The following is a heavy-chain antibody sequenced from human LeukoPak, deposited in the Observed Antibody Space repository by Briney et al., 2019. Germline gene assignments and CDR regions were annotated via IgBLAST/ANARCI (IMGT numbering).Heavy chain of an antibody. CDR2: ISGSGGNR. CDR3: AKRVDIVVVTAEYYFDY. CDR1: GFTFSSYA. Sequence: GGSLRLSCAASGFTFSSYAMSWVRQAPGKGLEWVSTISGSGGNRYYADSVRGRFTISRDNSKNTLFLQMNSLRAEDTAVYYCAKRVDIVVVTAEYYFDYWGQGTLVTVSS. D-gene: IGHD2-21*02. J-gene: IGHJ4*02. V-gene: IGHV3-23*01.